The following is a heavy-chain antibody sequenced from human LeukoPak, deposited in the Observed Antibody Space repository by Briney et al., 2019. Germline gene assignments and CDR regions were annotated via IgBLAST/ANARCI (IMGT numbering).Heavy chain of an antibody. Sequence: PGGSLRLSCAASGFIFSTYWMTWVRQAPGKGLEWVANIKQDGSEKYYVDSVKGRFTISRDNAKNSLYLQMNSLRAEDTAVYYCARALWFGESSFAYWGQGTLVTVSS. CDR1: GFIFSTYW. J-gene: IGHJ4*02. V-gene: IGHV3-7*01. CDR3: ARALWFGESSFAY. D-gene: IGHD3-10*01. CDR2: IKQDGSEK.